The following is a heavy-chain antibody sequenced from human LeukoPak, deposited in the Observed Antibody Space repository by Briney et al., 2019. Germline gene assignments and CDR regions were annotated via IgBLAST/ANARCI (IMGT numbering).Heavy chain of an antibody. D-gene: IGHD2-15*01. CDR1: GFTFSSYE. V-gene: IGHV3-48*03. Sequence: GGSLRLSCAASGFTFSSYEMNWVRQAPGKGLEWVSYISSSGSTIYYADSVKGRFTISRDNAKNSLYLQMNSLRAEDTAVYYCARDRGGGHMDVWGKGTTVTISS. CDR3: ARDRGGGHMDV. J-gene: IGHJ6*03. CDR2: ISSSGSTI.